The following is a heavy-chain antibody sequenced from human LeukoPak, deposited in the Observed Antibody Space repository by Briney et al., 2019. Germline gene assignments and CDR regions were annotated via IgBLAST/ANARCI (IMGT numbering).Heavy chain of an antibody. D-gene: IGHD5/OR15-5a*01. CDR2: ISYDGSNK. Sequence: GGSLRLSCTASGFTFSSYAMHWVRQAPGKGLEWVAVISYDGSNKYYAAPVKGRFTSSRDNPKNTLYLQMNGLRVEDTAVYYCARVSSWYYGMDVWGQGTTVTVSS. CDR3: ARVSSWYYGMDV. CDR1: GFTFSSYA. V-gene: IGHV3-30-3*01. J-gene: IGHJ6*02.